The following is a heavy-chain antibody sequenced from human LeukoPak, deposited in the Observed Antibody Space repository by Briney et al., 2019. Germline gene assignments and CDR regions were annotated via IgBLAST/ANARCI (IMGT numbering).Heavy chain of an antibody. CDR2: INHSGST. CDR3: ARGRGERFLEWFDY. CDR1: GGSFSGYY. V-gene: IGHV4-34*01. D-gene: IGHD3-3*01. Sequence: SETLSLTCAVYGGSFSGYYWSWIRQPPGKGLEWIVEINHSGSTNYNPSLNSRVSISLTTSRNQFSLKLSSVTAADTAVYYCARGRGERFLEWFDYWGQGTLVTVSS. J-gene: IGHJ5*01.